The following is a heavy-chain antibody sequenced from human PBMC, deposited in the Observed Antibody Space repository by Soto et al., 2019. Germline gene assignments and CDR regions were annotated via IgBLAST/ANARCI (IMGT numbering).Heavy chain of an antibody. Sequence: EVQLVESGGGLVKPGGSLRLSCAASGFTFSSYSMNWDRQAPGKGLEWVSSISSRSSYIYYADSVKGRFTSSRDNAKNSLYLQMNSLSAEDTAGYSCARDQPGYSSGYVLGYWGQGTLVTVSS. CDR2: ISSRSSYI. D-gene: IGHD5-18*01. V-gene: IGHV3-21*01. CDR3: ARDQPGYSSGYVLGY. J-gene: IGHJ4*02. CDR1: GFTFSSYS.